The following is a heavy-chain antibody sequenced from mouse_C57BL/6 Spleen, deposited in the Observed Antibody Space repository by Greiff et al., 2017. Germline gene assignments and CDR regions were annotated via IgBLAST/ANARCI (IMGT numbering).Heavy chain of an antibody. V-gene: IGHV1-72*01. CDR2: IDPNSGGT. Sequence: QVQLQQPGAELVKPGASVKLSCKASGYTFTSYWMHWVKQRPGRGLEWIGRIDPNSGGTKYNEKFKSKATMTVDKPSSAAYMQLTSLASEDSAVYYCAREDYGSSYFDYWGQGTTLAFSS. CDR3: AREDYGSSYFDY. D-gene: IGHD1-1*01. J-gene: IGHJ2*01. CDR1: GYTFTSYW.